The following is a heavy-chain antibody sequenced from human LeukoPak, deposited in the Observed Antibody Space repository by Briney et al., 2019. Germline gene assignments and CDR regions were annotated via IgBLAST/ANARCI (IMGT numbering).Heavy chain of an antibody. CDR2: IWNSGNT. V-gene: IGHV4-59*08. CDR1: GGSISSYY. D-gene: IGHD6-13*01. Sequence: SETLSLTCTVSGGSISSYYWSWIRRPPERGLEWIGYIWNSGNTIYNPSLRSRVTISIDMSKNQFSLKLTTVTAADTAVYYCARHGGSWTFDYWGQGTLVTVSS. CDR3: ARHGGSWTFDY. J-gene: IGHJ4*02.